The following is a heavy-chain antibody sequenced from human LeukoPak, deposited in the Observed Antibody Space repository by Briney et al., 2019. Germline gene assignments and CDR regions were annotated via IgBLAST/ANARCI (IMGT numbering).Heavy chain of an antibody. D-gene: IGHD4-23*01. CDR3: ARDYLGGNPDAFDI. CDR2: IYYSGST. J-gene: IGHJ3*02. V-gene: IGHV4-39*07. CDR1: GDSISSSIYY. Sequence: KASETLSLTCTVSGDSISSSIYYWGWIRQPPGKELEWIGSIYYSGSTYYNPSLNSRVTISLDTSKNQFSLKLSSVTAADTAVYYCARDYLGGNPDAFDIWGQGTMVTVSS.